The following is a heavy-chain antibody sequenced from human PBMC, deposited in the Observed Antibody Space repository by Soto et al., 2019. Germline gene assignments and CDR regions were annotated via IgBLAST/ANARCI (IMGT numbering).Heavy chain of an antibody. CDR2: IRGSGSNT. Sequence: EVQLMESGGGLEQPGGSLRLSCAASGFTFNNFAMSWVRQAPGKGLEWVSAIRGSGSNTYYADSVKGRFTISRDNSKNTVSLQMNSLKVEDTAVYYCSTGEDRNSEWYGKFAYWCQGTLVTVSS. V-gene: IGHV3-23*01. CDR3: STGEDRNSEWYGKFAY. D-gene: IGHD3-10*01. J-gene: IGHJ4*02. CDR1: GFTFNNFA.